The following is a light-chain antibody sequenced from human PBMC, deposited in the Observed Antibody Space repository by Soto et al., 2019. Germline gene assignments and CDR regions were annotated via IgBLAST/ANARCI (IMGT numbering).Light chain of an antibody. V-gene: IGKV3-20*01. CDR1: QSVRSNH. CDR2: DAS. J-gene: IGKJ5*01. CDR3: QQYGTSAPIT. Sequence: EIVLTQSPGTLSLSPGERATLSCRASQSVRSNHLAWYQQKPGQAPSLLIYDASSRATGIPDRFSGSGSGTDFTLTISRLEPEDFAMYYCQQYGTSAPITFGQGTRLEIE.